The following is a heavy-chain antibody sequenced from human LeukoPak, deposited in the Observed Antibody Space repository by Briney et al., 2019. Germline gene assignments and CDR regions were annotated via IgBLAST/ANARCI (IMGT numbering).Heavy chain of an antibody. Sequence: PSETLSLTCTVSGDSISTYYWNWIRQPPGKGLEWLGYVYYSGSTKYNPSLMSRVTISVDTSKNQFSLKLSPVTAADTAVYYCARGVGYNYRLYHFDYWGQGTLVTVSS. CDR3: ARGVGYNYRLYHFDY. V-gene: IGHV4-59*08. D-gene: IGHD5-24*01. CDR1: GDSISTYY. J-gene: IGHJ4*02. CDR2: VYYSGST.